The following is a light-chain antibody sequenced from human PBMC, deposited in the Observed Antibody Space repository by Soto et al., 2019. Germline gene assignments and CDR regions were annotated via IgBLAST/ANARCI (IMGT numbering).Light chain of an antibody. Sequence: EIVLTQSPGTLSLSPGERATLSCRASQSVSSKLAWYQQKPGQAPRVLIHGASTRATGIPARFSGSGSGTEFTLTISRLQSEDFAVYYCQHYNDWPPTWTLGQGTKV. J-gene: IGKJ1*01. CDR1: QSVSSK. CDR3: QHYNDWPPTWT. V-gene: IGKV3-15*01. CDR2: GAS.